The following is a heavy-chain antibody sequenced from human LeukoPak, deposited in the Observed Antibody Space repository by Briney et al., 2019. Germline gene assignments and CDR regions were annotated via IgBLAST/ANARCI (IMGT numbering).Heavy chain of an antibody. CDR1: GGSISNHY. Sequence: SETLSLTCTVSGGSISNHYWSWIRQPPGKGLEWIAYIYSSGSTDYNPSLKSRVTISVDTSKNQFSLKLSSVTAADTAVYYCARVSSGGSFFDYWGQGTLVTVSS. CDR2: IYSSGST. J-gene: IGHJ4*02. D-gene: IGHD2-15*01. V-gene: IGHV4-59*11. CDR3: ARVSSGGSFFDY.